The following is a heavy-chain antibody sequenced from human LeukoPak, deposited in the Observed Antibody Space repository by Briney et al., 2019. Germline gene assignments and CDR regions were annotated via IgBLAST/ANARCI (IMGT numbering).Heavy chain of an antibody. Sequence: PGGSLRLSCAASGLTFSDYAMSWVRRAPGQGLEWVSGISGSAQRTYYADSVKGRFTISRDNFKRTLYLEMNSLRAEDTAVYYCAKRYIANTGPIDYWGQGTLVTVSS. CDR3: AKRYIANTGPIDY. V-gene: IGHV3-23*01. CDR1: GLTFSDYA. J-gene: IGHJ4*02. CDR2: ISGSAQRT. D-gene: IGHD1-1*01.